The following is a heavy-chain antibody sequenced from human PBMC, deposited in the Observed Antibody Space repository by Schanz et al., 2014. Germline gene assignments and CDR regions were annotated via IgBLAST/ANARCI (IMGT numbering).Heavy chain of an antibody. CDR2: IVGGGGRT. CDR3: ARGYSSSMDV. J-gene: IGHJ4*02. V-gene: IGHV3-23*04. D-gene: IGHD6-6*01. CDR1: GFTFSNHA. Sequence: EVQLVESGGGLVQPGESLRLSCAASGFTFSNHALSWVRQAPGKGLEWVSSIVGGGGRTYYADSVKGRFTISRDNSKNTLYLQMNSLRAEDTAVYYCARGYSSSMDVWGQGTLVTVSS.